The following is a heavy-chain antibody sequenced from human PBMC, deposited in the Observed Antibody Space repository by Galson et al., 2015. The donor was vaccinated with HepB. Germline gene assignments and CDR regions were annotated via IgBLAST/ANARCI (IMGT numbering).Heavy chain of an antibody. CDR2: IKSKTDGGTT. V-gene: IGHV3-15*01. Sequence: SLRLSCAASGFTFSNAWMSWVRQAPGKGLEWVGRIKSKTDGGTTDYAAPVKGRFTISRDDSKNTLYLQMNSLKTEDTAVYYCTTGGTDKRSTRITIFGVVIIGDAFDIWGQGTMVTVSS. J-gene: IGHJ3*02. D-gene: IGHD3-3*01. CDR1: GFTFSNAW. CDR3: TTGGTDKRSTRITIFGVVIIGDAFDI.